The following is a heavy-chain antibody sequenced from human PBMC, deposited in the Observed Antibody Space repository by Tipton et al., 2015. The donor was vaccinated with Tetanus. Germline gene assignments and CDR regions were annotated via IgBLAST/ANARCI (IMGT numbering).Heavy chain of an antibody. J-gene: IGHJ6*02. V-gene: IGHV4-4*02. CDR2: IYYSGTT. CDR3: ARTPDYYCGMDV. Sequence: GLVKPSGTLSLTCDVSGGPVSSSNWWSWVRQAPGKGLEWIGEIYYSGTTNYNPSLKSRVTISTDKSKNQVSLRLNSVTAADTAVYFCARTPDYYCGMDVWGQGTTVTVSS. CDR1: GGPVSSSNW.